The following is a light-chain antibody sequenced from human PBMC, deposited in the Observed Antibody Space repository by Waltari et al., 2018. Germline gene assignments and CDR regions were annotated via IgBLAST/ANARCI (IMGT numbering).Light chain of an antibody. CDR2: DTN. CDR1: PRPVTPTHN. J-gene: IGLJ2*01. Sequence: QAVVPQSPSLTVSPGGPVPLTCASRPRPVTPTHNPYWFQQTPGLAPKTLIYDTNNKHAWTPARFSGSLLGGKAALTLAGAQPEDEADYYCLLSYSGVVVFGGGTKLTVL. V-gene: IGLV7-46*01. CDR3: LLSYSGVVV.